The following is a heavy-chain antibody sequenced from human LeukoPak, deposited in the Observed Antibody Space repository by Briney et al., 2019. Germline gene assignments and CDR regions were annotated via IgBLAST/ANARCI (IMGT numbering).Heavy chain of an antibody. CDR1: GYTFTGYY. CDR3: ARGYCSGGSCYSSSGYFQH. J-gene: IGHJ1*01. CDR2: INPNSGGT. V-gene: IGHV1-2*02. Sequence: ASVKVSCKASGYTFTGYYMHWVRQAPGQGLEWMGWINPNSGGTNYAQKFQGRVTMTRDTSISTAYMELSRLRPDDTAVYYCARGYCSGGSCYSSSGYFQHWGQGTLVTVSS. D-gene: IGHD2-15*01.